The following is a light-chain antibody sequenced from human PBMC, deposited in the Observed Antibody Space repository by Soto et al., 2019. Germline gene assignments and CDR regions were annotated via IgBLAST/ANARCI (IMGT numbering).Light chain of an antibody. CDR1: QSISSW. CDR2: KAS. CDR3: QQYNDNWT. J-gene: IGKJ1*01. V-gene: IGKV1-5*03. Sequence: DIQMTQSPSTLSASVGDRVTITCRASQSISSWLAWYQQKPGKAPKLLIYKASTLQSVVQSRFSGSGSGTEFTLAISSQQPDDSATYYCQQYNDNWTFGQGTKVEMK.